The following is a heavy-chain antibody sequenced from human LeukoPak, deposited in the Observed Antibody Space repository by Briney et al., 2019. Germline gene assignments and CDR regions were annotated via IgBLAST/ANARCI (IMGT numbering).Heavy chain of an antibody. Sequence: GGSLRLSCAASGFTVSSNYMSWVRQAPGKGLEWVSVIYSGGNTYYADSVQGRFTMSRENPENTLYLQMNSLRAEETAVYYCARAHDRGYYYGFDYWGQGTLVTVSS. D-gene: IGHD3-22*01. CDR3: ARAHDRGYYYGFDY. V-gene: IGHV3-66*01. CDR1: GFTVSSNY. CDR2: IYSGGNT. J-gene: IGHJ4*02.